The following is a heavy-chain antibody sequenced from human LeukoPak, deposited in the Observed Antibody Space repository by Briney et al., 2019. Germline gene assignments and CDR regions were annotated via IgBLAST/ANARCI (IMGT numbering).Heavy chain of an antibody. CDR3: ARGRSKIGGGSCYFDY. J-gene: IGHJ4*02. Sequence: SETLSLTCAVYGGSFSGYYRSWIRQPPGKGLEWIGEINHSGSTNYNPSLKSRVTISVDTSKNQFSLKLSSVTAADTAVYYCARGRSKIGGGSCYFDYWGQGTLVTVSS. CDR1: GGSFSGYY. CDR2: INHSGST. D-gene: IGHD2-15*01. V-gene: IGHV4-34*01.